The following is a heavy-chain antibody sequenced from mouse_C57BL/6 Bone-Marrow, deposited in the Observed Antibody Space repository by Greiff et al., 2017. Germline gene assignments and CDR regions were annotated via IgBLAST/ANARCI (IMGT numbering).Heavy chain of an antibody. D-gene: IGHD2-12*01. Sequence: VQLQQSGPELVKPGASVKISCKASGYTFTDYYMNWVKQSHGKSLEWIGDINPNNGGTSYNQKVKGKATVTVDKSSSTAYMELRSLTSEDSAVYYGAREVVDSVDFDYWGQGTTLTVSS. J-gene: IGHJ2*01. CDR3: AREVVDSVDFDY. V-gene: IGHV1-26*01. CDR1: GYTFTDYY. CDR2: INPNNGGT.